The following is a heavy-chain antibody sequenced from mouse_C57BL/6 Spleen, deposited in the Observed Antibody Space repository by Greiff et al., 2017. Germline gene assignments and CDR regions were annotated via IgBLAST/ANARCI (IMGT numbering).Heavy chain of an antibody. V-gene: IGHV1-19*01. D-gene: IGHD2-4*01. CDR2: INPYNGGT. CDR3: ARKGNMDDYDEEGRYYYAMDY. Sequence: EVQLQQSGPVLVKPGASVKMSCKASGYTFTDYYMNWVKQSHGKSLEWIGVINPYNGGTSYNQKFKGKATLTVDKSSSTAYMELNSLTSEDSAVYYCARKGNMDDYDEEGRYYYAMDYWGQGTSVTVSS. J-gene: IGHJ4*01. CDR1: GYTFTDYY.